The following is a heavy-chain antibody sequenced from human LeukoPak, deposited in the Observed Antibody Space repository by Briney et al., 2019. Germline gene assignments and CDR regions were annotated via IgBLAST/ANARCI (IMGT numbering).Heavy chain of an antibody. CDR1: GVSINSGDYY. CDR3: ARPYYYDSRIDP. J-gene: IGHJ5*02. Sequence: SQTLSLTCTVSGVSINSGDYYWSWIRQPPGKGLEWVGYMYYSGSTYYNPSLKSRVTISVDTSKNQFSLKLSSVTAADTAAYYCARPYYYDSRIDPWGQGTLVTVSS. D-gene: IGHD3-22*01. CDR2: MYYSGST. V-gene: IGHV4-30-4*01.